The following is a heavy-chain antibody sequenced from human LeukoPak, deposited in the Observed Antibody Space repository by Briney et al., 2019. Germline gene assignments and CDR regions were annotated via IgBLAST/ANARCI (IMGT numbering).Heavy chain of an antibody. V-gene: IGHV3-23*01. D-gene: IGHD2-8*01. Sequence: GGSLRLSCAASGFTFSSSAMSWVRQAPEKGLEWVSAISDTGSSTYYADSVKGRLTVSRDNSKNTLYLQMNSLRAEDAAVHYCAKDRMVYGYWGQGTLVAVSS. CDR3: AKDRMVYGY. CDR1: GFTFSSSA. J-gene: IGHJ4*02. CDR2: ISDTGSST.